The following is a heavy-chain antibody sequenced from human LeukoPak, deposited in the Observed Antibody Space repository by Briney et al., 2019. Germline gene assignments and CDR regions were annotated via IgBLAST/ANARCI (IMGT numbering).Heavy chain of an antibody. CDR1: GFTFSSYA. D-gene: IGHD3-22*01. J-gene: IGHJ4*02. V-gene: IGHV3-23*01. CDR3: AKIQAPRITMIVAYDY. Sequence: PGGSLRLSCAASGFTFSSYAMSWVRQAPGKGLEWVSAISGSGGSTYYADSVKGRFTISRDNSKNTLYLQMNSLGAEDTAVYYCAKIQAPRITMIVAYDYWGQGTLVTVSS. CDR2: ISGSGGST.